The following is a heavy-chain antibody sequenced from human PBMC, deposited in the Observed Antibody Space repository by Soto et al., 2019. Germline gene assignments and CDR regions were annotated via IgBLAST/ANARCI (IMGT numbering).Heavy chain of an antibody. CDR3: ARAPYYDILTGYPDY. V-gene: IGHV3-74*01. CDR1: GFTFSSYW. J-gene: IGHJ4*02. D-gene: IGHD3-9*01. CDR2: INSDGSST. Sequence: GGSLRLSCAASGFTFSSYWIHWVRQAPGKGLVWVSRINSDGSSTSYADSVKGRFTISRDNAKNTLYLQMNSLRAEDTAVYYCARAPYYDILTGYPDYWGQGTLVTVSS.